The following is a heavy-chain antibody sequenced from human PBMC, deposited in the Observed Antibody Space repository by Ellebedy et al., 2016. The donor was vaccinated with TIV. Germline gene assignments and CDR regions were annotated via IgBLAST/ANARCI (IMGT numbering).Heavy chain of an antibody. CDR3: ARARGISRYFDWPTSPPYI. CDR2: INRSGRP. D-gene: IGHD3-9*01. J-gene: IGHJ3*02. V-gene: IGHV4-34*01. CDR1: GFTFTSYA. Sequence: ESLKISCAASGFTFTSYAMNWVRQPPGKGLEWIGEINRSGRPNYNPSLKSRVTISVDTSNNQLSLNLSSVTAADTAVYYCARARGISRYFDWPTSPPYIWGQGTMVTVSS.